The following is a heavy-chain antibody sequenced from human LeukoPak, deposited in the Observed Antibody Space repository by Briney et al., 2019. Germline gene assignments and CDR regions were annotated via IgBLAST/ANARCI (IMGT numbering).Heavy chain of an antibody. CDR2: IYYSGST. Sequence: SETLSLTCTVSGGSISSHYWSWIRQPPGKGLEWIGYIYYSGSTNYNPSLKSRVTISVDTSKNQFSLKLSSVTAAETAVYYCASEVGVGATGPARRRGVRYFDLWGRGTLVTVSS. D-gene: IGHD1-26*01. V-gene: IGHV4-59*11. CDR3: ASEVGVGATGPARRRGVRYFDL. CDR1: GGSISSHY. J-gene: IGHJ2*01.